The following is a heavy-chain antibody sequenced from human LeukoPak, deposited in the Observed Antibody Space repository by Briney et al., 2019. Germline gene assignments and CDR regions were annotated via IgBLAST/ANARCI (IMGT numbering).Heavy chain of an antibody. Sequence: SETLSLTCSVSGDSMSGYYWSWIRQPPGKGLEWIGYIYYSGSTNYNPSLKSRVTISVDTSKNQFSLKLSSVTAADTAVYYCARAKWLLPLDYWGQGTLVTVSS. D-gene: IGHD3-22*01. V-gene: IGHV4-59*08. CDR3: ARAKWLLPLDY. CDR1: GDSMSGYY. CDR2: IYYSGST. J-gene: IGHJ4*02.